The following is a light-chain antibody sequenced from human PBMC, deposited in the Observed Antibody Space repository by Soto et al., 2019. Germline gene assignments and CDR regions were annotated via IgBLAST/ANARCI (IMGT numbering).Light chain of an antibody. CDR3: QQYGSLPWT. J-gene: IGKJ1*01. V-gene: IGKV3-20*01. Sequence: EIVLTQSPGTLSLSPGERATLSCRASQRVSSRYLAWYQQIPGQGPRLLIYGAASRATGIPDRFSGSGSGTDFSLTVSRLEPEDFAVYYCQQYGSLPWTFGQGTTVEIK. CDR2: GAA. CDR1: QRVSSRY.